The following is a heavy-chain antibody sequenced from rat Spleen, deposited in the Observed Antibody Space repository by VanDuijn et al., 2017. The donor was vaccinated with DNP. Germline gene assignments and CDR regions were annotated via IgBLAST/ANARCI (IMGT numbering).Heavy chain of an antibody. CDR1: GFSLTSYG. J-gene: IGHJ3*01. V-gene: IGHV2S12*01. CDR2: ISSGGST. D-gene: IGHD1-12*02. Sequence: QVQLKESGPGLVQPSQTLSLTCTVSGFSLTSYGVSWVRQPPGKGLEWIAAISSGGSTYYNSALKSRLSISRDTSKSQVFLTMNSLQTDDTAVYYCAGYYDGPFAYWGQGTLVTVSS. CDR3: AGYYDGPFAY.